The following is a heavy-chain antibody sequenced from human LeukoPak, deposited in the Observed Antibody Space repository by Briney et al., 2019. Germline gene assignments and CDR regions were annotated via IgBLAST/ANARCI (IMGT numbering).Heavy chain of an antibody. Sequence: GGSLRLSCAASGFTFGNYWMSWVRQAPGKGLEWVANIKEDGSEKYYVDSVKGRFTISRDNARNSLYLQLNSLGAEDTAVYYCARDKLGYCRSSSCSGSHFDYWGQGTLVTVSS. CDR2: IKEDGSEK. D-gene: IGHD2-15*01. CDR1: GFTFGNYW. V-gene: IGHV3-7*03. J-gene: IGHJ4*02. CDR3: ARDKLGYCRSSSCSGSHFDY.